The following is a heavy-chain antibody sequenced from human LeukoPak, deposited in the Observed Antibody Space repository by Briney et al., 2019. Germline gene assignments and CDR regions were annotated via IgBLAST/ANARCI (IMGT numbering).Heavy chain of an antibody. CDR3: ARSNDFRSGYLFDY. Sequence: GSLRLSCAASGFTFSSYWMSWVRQAPGKGLEWVANIKQDGSEKYFVDSVEGRFAISRDNAKNSLYLQMNSLRAEDTAVYYCARSNDFRSGYLFDYWGQGILVTVSS. V-gene: IGHV3-7*01. D-gene: IGHD3-3*01. CDR1: GFTFSSYW. J-gene: IGHJ4*02. CDR2: IKQDGSEK.